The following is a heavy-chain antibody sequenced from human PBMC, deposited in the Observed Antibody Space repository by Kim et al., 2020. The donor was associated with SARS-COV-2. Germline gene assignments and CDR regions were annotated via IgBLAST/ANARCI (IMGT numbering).Heavy chain of an antibody. J-gene: IGHJ4*02. Sequence: GGSLRLSCAASGFTFSSYAMHWVRQAPGKGLEWVAVISYDGSNNYYADSVKGRFTISRDNSKNTLYLQMNSLRAEDTAVYYCARVTSLWFGELLLARWPIDYWGQGTLVTVSS. V-gene: IGHV3-30*04. D-gene: IGHD3-10*01. CDR1: GFTFSSYA. CDR3: ARVTSLWFGELLLARWPIDY. CDR2: ISYDGSNN.